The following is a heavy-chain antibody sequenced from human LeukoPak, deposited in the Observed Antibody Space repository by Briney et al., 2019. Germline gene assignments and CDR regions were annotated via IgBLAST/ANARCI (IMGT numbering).Heavy chain of an antibody. CDR3: ARERVQLWSTFDY. Sequence: GGSLRLSCAASGFTFSSYAMHWVRQAPGKGLEWVAVISYDGSNRYYADSVKGRFTISRDNSKNTLYLQMNSLRAEDTAVYYCARERVQLWSTFDYWGQGTLVIVSS. V-gene: IGHV3-30-3*01. CDR1: GFTFSSYA. J-gene: IGHJ4*02. D-gene: IGHD5-18*01. CDR2: ISYDGSNR.